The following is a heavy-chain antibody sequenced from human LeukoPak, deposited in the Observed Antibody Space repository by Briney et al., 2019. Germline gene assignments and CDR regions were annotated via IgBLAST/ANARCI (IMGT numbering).Heavy chain of an antibody. J-gene: IGHJ3*02. CDR1: GGSISSYY. V-gene: IGHV4-59*01. Sequence: PSETLSLTCTVSGGSISSYYWSWIRQPPGKGLEWIGYIYYSGSTNYNPSLKSRVTISVDTSKNQFSLKLSSVTAADTAVYYCARVPYDSSGYYGYGAFDIWDQGTMVTVSS. CDR2: IYYSGST. CDR3: ARVPYDSSGYYGYGAFDI. D-gene: IGHD3-22*01.